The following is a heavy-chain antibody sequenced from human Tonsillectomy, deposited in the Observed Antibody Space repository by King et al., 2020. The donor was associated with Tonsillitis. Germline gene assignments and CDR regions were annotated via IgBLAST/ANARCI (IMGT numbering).Heavy chain of an antibody. CDR2: IDWDDDK. Sequence: TLKESGPALVKPTQTLTLTCTFSGFSLSTGGMCMSWIRQPPGKALEWLARIDWDDDKYYSKSLKTRLTISKDTSKNQVVLTMTNMDPVDTATYYCARSDTAMGGCFDYWGQGXLVTVSS. D-gene: IGHD5-18*01. CDR1: GFSLSTGGMC. J-gene: IGHJ4*02. CDR3: ARSDTAMGGCFDY. V-gene: IGHV2-70*11.